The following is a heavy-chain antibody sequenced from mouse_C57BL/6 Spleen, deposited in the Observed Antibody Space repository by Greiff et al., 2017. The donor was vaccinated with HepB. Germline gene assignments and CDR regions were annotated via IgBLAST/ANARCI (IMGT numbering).Heavy chain of an antibody. CDR1: GYTFTSYD. J-gene: IGHJ1*03. CDR3: ARDEGHYDYERYFDV. D-gene: IGHD2-4*01. Sequence: VQLVESGPELVKPGASVKLSCKASGYTFTSYDINWVKQRPGQGLEWIGWIYPRDGSTKYNEKFKGKATLTVDTSSSTAYMELHSLTSGDSAVYFCARDEGHYDYERYFDVWGTGTTVTVSS. CDR2: IYPRDGST. V-gene: IGHV1-85*01.